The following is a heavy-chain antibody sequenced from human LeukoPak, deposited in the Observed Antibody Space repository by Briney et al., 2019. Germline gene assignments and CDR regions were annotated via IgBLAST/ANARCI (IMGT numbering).Heavy chain of an antibody. J-gene: IGHJ4*02. V-gene: IGHV5-51*01. CDR3: ARRDYGGKHFDY. Sequence: KRGASLKISCKGSGYTFSSYWIAWVRQMPGKGLEWMGIFYPGDSDTRYSPSFQGQVTISADKSISTAYLQWSSLKASDTAMYYCARRDYGGKHFDYWGQGTLVTVSS. D-gene: IGHD4-23*01. CDR1: GYTFSSYW. CDR2: FYPGDSDT.